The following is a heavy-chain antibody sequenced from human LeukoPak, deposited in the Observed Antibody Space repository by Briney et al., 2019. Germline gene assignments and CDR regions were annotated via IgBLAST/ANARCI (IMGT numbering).Heavy chain of an antibody. CDR2: INHRGST. J-gene: IGHJ4*02. D-gene: IGHD6-6*01. CDR3: ARGRGAARFVTIEFDY. V-gene: IGHV4-34*01. Sequence: SETLSLTCAVYGGSFSGYHWSWIRQPPGKGLEWIGEINHRGSTNYNPSLRSRVTMSVDTSKNQFSLKLSSVTAADTAVYYCARGRGAARFVTIEFDYWGQGALVTVSS. CDR1: GGSFSGYH.